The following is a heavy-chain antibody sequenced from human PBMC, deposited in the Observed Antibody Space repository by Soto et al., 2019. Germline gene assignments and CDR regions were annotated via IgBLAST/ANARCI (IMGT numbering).Heavy chain of an antibody. V-gene: IGHV4-39*01. J-gene: IGHJ4*02. CDR3: ARHRDDYVWGSYRPGNFDY. CDR1: GGSISSSSYY. D-gene: IGHD3-16*02. Sequence: QLQLQESGPGLVKPSETLSLTCTVSGGSISSSSYYWGWIRQPPGKGLEWIGSIYYSGSTYYNPSLKSRVTISVDTSKNQFSLKLSSVTAADTAVYYCARHRDDYVWGSYRPGNFDYWGQGTLVTVSS. CDR2: IYYSGST.